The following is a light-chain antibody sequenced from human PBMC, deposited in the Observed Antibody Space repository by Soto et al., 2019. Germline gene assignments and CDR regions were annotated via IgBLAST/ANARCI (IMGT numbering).Light chain of an antibody. CDR2: GNS. Sequence: QSVLTQPPSVSGAPGQRVTISYTGSSSNIGAGYDVHWYQQLPGTAPKLLIYGNSNRPSGVPDRFSGSKSGTSASLAITGLQAEDEADYYCQSYDSSLSGQGVFGTGTKLTVL. CDR1: SSNIGAGYD. CDR3: QSYDSSLSGQGV. V-gene: IGLV1-40*01. J-gene: IGLJ1*01.